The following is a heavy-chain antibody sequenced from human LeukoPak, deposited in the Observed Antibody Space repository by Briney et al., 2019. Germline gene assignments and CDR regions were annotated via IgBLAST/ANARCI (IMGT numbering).Heavy chain of an antibody. D-gene: IGHD2-21*02. V-gene: IGHV1-46*01. Sequence: RASVKVSCKASGYTFTSYYIHWVRPAPGQGLEWMGIIDPSGGSTTYAQKFQGRVTVTRVTSTSTVYMELRSLRSEDTAVYYCARDRGGDRCDYWGQGTLVTVSS. CDR3: ARDRGGDRCDY. CDR2: IDPSGGST. CDR1: GYTFTSYY. J-gene: IGHJ4*02.